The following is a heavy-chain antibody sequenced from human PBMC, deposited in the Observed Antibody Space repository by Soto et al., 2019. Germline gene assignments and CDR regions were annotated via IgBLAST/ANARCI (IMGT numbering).Heavy chain of an antibody. Sequence: PSETLSLTCAVYGGAFSGYYWSLMRQAPGKGLEWIGEINHSGSTNYNPSLKSRVTISVDTSKNQFYLKLSSVTAADTAVYYCARARPEFAGYDYGMDVWRKGRTFTVSS. V-gene: IGHV4-34*01. CDR2: INHSGST. J-gene: IGHJ6*04. CDR3: ARARPEFAGYDYGMDV. CDR1: GGAFSGYY. D-gene: IGHD3-10*01.